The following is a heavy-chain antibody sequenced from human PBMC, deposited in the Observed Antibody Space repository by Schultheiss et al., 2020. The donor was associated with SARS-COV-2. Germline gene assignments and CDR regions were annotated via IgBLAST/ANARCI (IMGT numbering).Heavy chain of an antibody. Sequence: GSLRLSCTVSGGSISSYYWSWIRQPPGKGLEWIGYIYYSGSTNYNPSLKSRVTISVDTSKNQFSLKLSSVTAADTAVYYCARDRRYRSTTSAFDIWGQGTMVTVSS. V-gene: IGHV4-59*01. CDR1: GGSISSYY. CDR3: ARDRRYRSTTSAFDI. CDR2: IYYSGST. J-gene: IGHJ3*02. D-gene: IGHD2-2*01.